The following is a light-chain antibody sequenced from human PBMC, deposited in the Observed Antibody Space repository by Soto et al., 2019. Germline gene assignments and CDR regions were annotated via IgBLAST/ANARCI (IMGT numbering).Light chain of an antibody. CDR2: DAY. CDR1: QSVSSY. CDR3: QQRSNWSIT. J-gene: IGKJ5*01. V-gene: IGKV3-11*01. Sequence: EIRLTQSPATLSLSPGARPTLSCRASQSVSSYLACYQQKPGQAPRLLIYDAYNRATGITARFSGSGSGTDFTLTISSLEPEDFAVYYCQQRSNWSITFGQGTRLEIK.